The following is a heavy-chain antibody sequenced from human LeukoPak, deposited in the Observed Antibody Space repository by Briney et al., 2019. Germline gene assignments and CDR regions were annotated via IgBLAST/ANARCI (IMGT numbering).Heavy chain of an antibody. CDR3: ARENSHHLPYTLDY. CDR2: IKQDGSEK. CDR1: GFIFSNYW. Sequence: GGSLRLSCAGSGFIFSNYWMTWVRQAPGKGLEWEANIKQDGSEKYSVDSVKGRFTISRDNAKNSLYLQMHSLRPEDTAVYYCARENSHHLPYTLDYWGQGTLVTVSS. J-gene: IGHJ4*02. V-gene: IGHV3-7*01. D-gene: IGHD1-14*01.